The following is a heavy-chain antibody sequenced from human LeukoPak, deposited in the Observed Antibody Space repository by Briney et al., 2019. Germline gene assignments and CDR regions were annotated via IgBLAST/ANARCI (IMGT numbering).Heavy chain of an antibody. D-gene: IGHD3-10*02. CDR3: ASGVREGAFDY. V-gene: IGHV4-34*01. J-gene: IGHJ4*02. CDR1: GGSFSGYY. Sequence: SETLSLTCAVYGGSFSGYYWSWIRQPPGKGLEWIGEINHSGSTNYNPSLKSRVTISVDTSKNQFSLKLSSVTAADTAVYYCASGVREGAFDYWGQGTLVTVSS. CDR2: INHSGST.